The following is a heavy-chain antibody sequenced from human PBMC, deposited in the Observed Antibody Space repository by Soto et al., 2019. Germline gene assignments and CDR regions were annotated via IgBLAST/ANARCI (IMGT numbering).Heavy chain of an antibody. D-gene: IGHD3-3*01. CDR1: GFTFSNAW. Sequence: EVQLVESGGGLVKPGGSLRLSCAASGFTFSNAWMSWVRQAPGKGLEWVGRIKSKTDGGPTDYAAPVKGRFTISREDSENTLYLQMNRLKTEHTAVYYCTTDPQVVIIRDYWGQGTLVTVSS. CDR2: IKSKTDGGPT. J-gene: IGHJ4*02. V-gene: IGHV3-15*01. CDR3: TTDPQVVIIRDY.